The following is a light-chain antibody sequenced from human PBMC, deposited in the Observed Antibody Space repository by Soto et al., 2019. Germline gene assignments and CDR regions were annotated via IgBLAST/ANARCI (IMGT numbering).Light chain of an antibody. J-gene: IGKJ3*01. Sequence: EIQMTQSPSSLSASVGDRVTITCRASQGNITDLAWYQQKPGKVPKLLIYTASTLQSEVPSRFSGSGFGTDFTLTISSLQPEDVATYYCQKYVRAPFTFGPGNKVDI. CDR1: QGNITD. V-gene: IGKV1-27*01. CDR3: QKYVRAPFT. CDR2: TAS.